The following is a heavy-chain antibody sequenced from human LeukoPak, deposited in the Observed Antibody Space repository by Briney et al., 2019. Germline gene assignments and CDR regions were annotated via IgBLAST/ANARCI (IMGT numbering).Heavy chain of an antibody. J-gene: IGHJ6*03. D-gene: IGHD6-6*01. V-gene: IGHV1-69*05. CDR3: ARGQYSSSSRANYYYYYTDV. CDR2: IIPIFGTA. Sequence: ASVKVSCKASGATFSRYAISWVRQAPGQGLEWMGGIIPIFGTANYAQKFQGRVTITTDESTSTAYMELSSLRSQDTAVYYCARGQYSSSSRANYYYYYTDVRGKGTPVTVS. CDR1: GATFSRYA.